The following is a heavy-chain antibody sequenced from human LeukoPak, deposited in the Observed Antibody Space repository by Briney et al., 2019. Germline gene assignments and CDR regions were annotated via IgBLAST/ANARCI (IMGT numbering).Heavy chain of an antibody. J-gene: IGHJ4*02. CDR2: INPNSGGT. V-gene: IGHV1-2*04. CDR1: GYTFTGYY. D-gene: IGHD2-21*02. Sequence: ASVKVSCKASGYTFTGYYMHWVRQAPGQGLEWMGLINPNSGGTNYAQKFQGWVTMTRDTSISTAYMELSRLRSDDTAVYYCARDTGDCGGDCYSADYWGQGTLVTVSS. CDR3: ARDTGDCGGDCYSADY.